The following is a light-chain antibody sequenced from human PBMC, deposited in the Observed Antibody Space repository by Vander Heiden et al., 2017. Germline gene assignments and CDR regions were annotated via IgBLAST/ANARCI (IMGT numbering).Light chain of an antibody. CDR1: QSVSSSY. CDR2: GAS. Sequence: EIVLTQSPGTLSLSPGERATLSCRASQSVSSSYLAWYQQNPGQAPRLLIYGASSRATGIPDRFSGSGSGTDFTLTISRLEPEDFAVYYCQQDGSSPHTFGQGTKLEIK. J-gene: IGKJ2*01. CDR3: QQDGSSPHT. V-gene: IGKV3-20*01.